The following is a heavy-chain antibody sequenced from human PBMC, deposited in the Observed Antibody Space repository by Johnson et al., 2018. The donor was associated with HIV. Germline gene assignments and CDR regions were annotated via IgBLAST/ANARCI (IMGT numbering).Heavy chain of an antibody. CDR2: VTGTGGDT. CDR3: AKEILKFGEFIPDAFDI. CDR1: GFTFSNAW. Sequence: VQLVESGGGLVKPGGSLRVSCAASGFTFSNAWMNWVRQAPGKGLEWVSGVTGTGGDTYYAESVKGRFTISRDNSKNTLYLQMNKLRAGDTAVYYCAKEILKFGEFIPDAFDIWGQGTMVTVS. J-gene: IGHJ3*02. V-gene: IGHV3-23*04. D-gene: IGHD3-10*01.